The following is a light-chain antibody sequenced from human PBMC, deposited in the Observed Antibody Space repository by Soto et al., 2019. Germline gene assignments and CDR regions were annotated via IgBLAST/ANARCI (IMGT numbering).Light chain of an antibody. J-gene: IGKJ1*01. CDR2: KAS. CDR3: QQYNTYSWT. V-gene: IGKV1-5*03. CDR1: QSINSW. Sequence: DIQMTQSPSTLSASVGDRLTITCRASQSINSWLAWYQQKPGKAPKLLIYKASNLESGVPSRFSGSGSGTEFTLTISSLQPDDFATYYCQQYNTYSWTFGQGTKVEIK.